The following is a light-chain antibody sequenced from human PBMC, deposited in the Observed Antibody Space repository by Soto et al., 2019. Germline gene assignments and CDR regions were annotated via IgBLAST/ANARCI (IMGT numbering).Light chain of an antibody. CDR3: XXXNDNWT. CDR1: QSVSRW. V-gene: IGKV1-5*03. J-gene: IGKJ1*01. Sequence: DIQMTQSPSTLSASVGDRVTITCRASQSVSRWLAWYQQKPGKAPKLLIYKASTLESGVPSRFSGSGSGTEFTLAISSXQXXXSATXXCXXXNDNWTXXQGTKVEIK. CDR2: KAS.